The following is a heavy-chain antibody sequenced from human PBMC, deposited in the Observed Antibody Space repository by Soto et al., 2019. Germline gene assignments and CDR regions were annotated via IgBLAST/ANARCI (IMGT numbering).Heavy chain of an antibody. CDR2: IYFTGTT. CDR1: GHSLSSGGYY. CDR3: ARDWGSSGWPN. Sequence: SETLSLTCTVSGHSLSSGGYYWSWILQHPGKGLEWVGYIYFTGTTLYNPSLKSRLAISVDTSKNQFSLKLTSVTAADTAVYYCARDWGSSGWPNWGQGVMVTVYS. D-gene: IGHD6-19*01. V-gene: IGHV4-31*02. J-gene: IGHJ4*02.